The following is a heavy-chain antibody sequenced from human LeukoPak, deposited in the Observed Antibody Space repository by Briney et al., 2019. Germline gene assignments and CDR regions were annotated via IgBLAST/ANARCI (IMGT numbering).Heavy chain of an antibody. CDR1: KFTFSNHW. CDR3: VRASRTFYNTFDS. D-gene: IGHD2/OR15-2a*01. J-gene: IGHJ4*02. Sequence: GGSLRLSCAASKFTFSNHWMHWVRQAPGKGLEWVSRVSPDGSTTLYADSVRGRFTISRDNAKNTLYLQMNSLRAEDTAVYHCVRASRTFYNTFDSWGQGALVTVSS. CDR2: VSPDGSTT. V-gene: IGHV3-74*01.